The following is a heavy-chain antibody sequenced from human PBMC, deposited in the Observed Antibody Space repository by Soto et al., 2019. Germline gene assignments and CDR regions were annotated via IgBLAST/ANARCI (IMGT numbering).Heavy chain of an antibody. Sequence: TLSLTCAVYGGSFSGYYWSWIRQPPGKGLEWIGEINHSGSTNYNPSLKSRVTISVDTSKNQFSLKLSSVTAADTAVYYCARGAQLWLKVSWFDTWGQGTLVTVSS. CDR3: ARGAQLWLKVSWFDT. V-gene: IGHV4-34*01. J-gene: IGHJ5*02. CDR1: GGSFSGYY. CDR2: INHSGST. D-gene: IGHD5-18*01.